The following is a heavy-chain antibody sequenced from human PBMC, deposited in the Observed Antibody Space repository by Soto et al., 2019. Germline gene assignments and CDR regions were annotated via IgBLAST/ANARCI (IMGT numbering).Heavy chain of an antibody. CDR2: LIPILGLA. D-gene: IGHD3-16*01. J-gene: IGHJ4*02. CDR3: TRFKLGDEY. CDR1: GGTFSNST. Sequence: QVQMVQPGAEVLKPGSPVKVSCQASGGTFSNSTVTWVRQAPGQGLEWMGRLIPILGLANYAQKFRGRLPITADKSTTTAYMELRRLRSEDTAIYFCTRFKLGDEYCGQGTLVTVSS. V-gene: IGHV1-69*02.